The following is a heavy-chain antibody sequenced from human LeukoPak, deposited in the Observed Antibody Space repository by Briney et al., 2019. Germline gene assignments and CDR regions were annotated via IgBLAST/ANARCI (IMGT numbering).Heavy chain of an antibody. D-gene: IGHD2-15*01. J-gene: IGHJ4*02. CDR2: ITGSGSSR. V-gene: IGHV3-23*01. CDR3: ARIISYCSGGSCDDY. Sequence: GGSLRLSCAASGFTFSSYAMSWIRQPPGKGLEWVSTITGSGSSRYYADSVEGRFTISRDNAKNSLYLQMDSLRAEDTAVYYCARIISYCSGGSCDDYWGQGTLVTVSS. CDR1: GFTFSSYA.